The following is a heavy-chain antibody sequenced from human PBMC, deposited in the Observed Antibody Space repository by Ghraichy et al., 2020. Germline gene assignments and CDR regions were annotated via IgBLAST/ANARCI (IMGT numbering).Heavy chain of an antibody. CDR1: GFTFSSYA. D-gene: IGHD3-10*01. J-gene: IGHJ3*02. V-gene: IGHV3-64D*06. Sequence: GGSLRLSCSASGFTFSSYAMHWVRQAPGKGLEYVSAISSNGGSTYYADSVKGRFTISRDNSKNTLYLQMSSLRAEDTAVYYCVKGRFYGSGSYSAFDIWGQGTMVTVSS. CDR3: VKGRFYGSGSYSAFDI. CDR2: ISSNGGST.